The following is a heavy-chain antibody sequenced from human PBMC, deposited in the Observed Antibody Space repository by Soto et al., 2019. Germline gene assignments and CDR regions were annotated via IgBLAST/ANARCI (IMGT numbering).Heavy chain of an antibody. CDR1: GFTFSSYG. J-gene: IGHJ2*01. Sequence: QVQLVESGGGVVQPGRSLRLSCAASGFTFSSYGMHWVRQAPGKGLEWVAVISYDGSNKYYADSVKGRFTISRDNSKNTLYLQRNSLRAEDTAVYYCAKGPHYGDIYWYFDLWGRGTLVTVSS. D-gene: IGHD4-17*01. V-gene: IGHV3-30*18. CDR3: AKGPHYGDIYWYFDL. CDR2: ISYDGSNK.